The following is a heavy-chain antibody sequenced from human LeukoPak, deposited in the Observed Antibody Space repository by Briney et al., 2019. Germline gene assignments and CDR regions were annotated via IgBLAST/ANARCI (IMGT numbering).Heavy chain of an antibody. J-gene: IGHJ4*02. Sequence: PGGSLRLSCAASGFTFSSYSMTWVRQAPGKGLEWVSSMRSGSRYIYYADSVRGRFTISRDNAKNSLYLLMNSLRAEDTAVYYCARDRPTGASRLFVVQWGQGTLVTVSS. CDR2: MRSGSRYI. CDR1: GFTFSSYS. D-gene: IGHD3-3*01. CDR3: ARDRPTGASRLFVVQ. V-gene: IGHV3-21*01.